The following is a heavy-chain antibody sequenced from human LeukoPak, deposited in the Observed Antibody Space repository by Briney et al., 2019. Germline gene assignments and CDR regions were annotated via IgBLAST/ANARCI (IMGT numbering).Heavy chain of an antibody. CDR3: AKDPTLVVGAPAPIDY. D-gene: IGHD1-26*01. J-gene: IGHJ4*02. V-gene: IGHV4-59*12. CDR2: IYYSGST. CDR1: GGSISSYY. Sequence: PSETLSLTCTVSGGSISSYYWSWIRQPPGKGLEWIGYIYYSGSTNYNPSLKSRVTISVDTSKNQFSLKLSSVTAADTAVYYCAKDPTLVVGAPAPIDYWGQGTLVTVSS.